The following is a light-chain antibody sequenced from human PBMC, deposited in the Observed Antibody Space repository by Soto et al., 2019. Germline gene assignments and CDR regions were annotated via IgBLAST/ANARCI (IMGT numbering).Light chain of an antibody. J-gene: IGKJ4*01. CDR2: DAS. V-gene: IGKV3-15*01. CDR3: QHYKTWPLS. CDR1: QSIGST. Sequence: IVMTQSPATLSVSPGERATLSCRASQSIGSTLAWYQQQPGQTPRLLIYDASTRATGIPARFSGIGSGTEFTRIISSLQSEDFAVYYCQHYKTWPLSVGGGTKVEI.